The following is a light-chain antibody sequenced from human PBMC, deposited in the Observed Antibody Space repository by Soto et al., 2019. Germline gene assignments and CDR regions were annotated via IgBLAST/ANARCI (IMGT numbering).Light chain of an antibody. CDR2: GAS. J-gene: IGKJ3*01. CDR1: QSISSW. V-gene: IGKV1-5*01. Sequence: DIQMTQSPSTLSASVGDIVTITCRASQSISSWLAWYQQKPGKAPKLLIPGASSLETGVPSRFSGSGSGIHFTFAISSLQPQDIATYYCQNYHSVPFNFGPGTKVDIK. CDR3: QNYHSVPFN.